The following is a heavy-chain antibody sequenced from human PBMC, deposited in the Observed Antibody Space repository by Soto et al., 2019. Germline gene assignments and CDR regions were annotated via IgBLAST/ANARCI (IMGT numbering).Heavy chain of an antibody. Sequence: QVQLQESGPGLVKPSWTLSLTCAVSGGSISSNNWWSWVRQPPGKGLEWIGEIYHSGSTNYNPSLKSRVTMSVDKSKNQFSLKLSSVTAADTAVYFCAKRHDVTMTSQWDQGTLVTVSS. CDR3: AKRHDVTMTSQ. D-gene: IGHD3-22*01. V-gene: IGHV4-4*02. CDR1: GGSISSNNW. J-gene: IGHJ4*02. CDR2: IYHSGST.